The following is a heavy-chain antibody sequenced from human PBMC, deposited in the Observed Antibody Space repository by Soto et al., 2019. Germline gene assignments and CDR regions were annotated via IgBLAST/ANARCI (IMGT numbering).Heavy chain of an antibody. Sequence: EVQLVESGGGLVQPGGSLRLSCAVSGFTFSSYSMNWVRQAPGKGLEWVSYISSGSGTTYYADSVKGRFSISRDNANKSLYLQMNSLRVEDTAVYYCAKIGTYLRMDVWGQGTTVTVSS. D-gene: IGHD3-10*01. CDR3: AKIGTYLRMDV. CDR2: ISSGSGTT. CDR1: GFTFSSYS. V-gene: IGHV3-48*01. J-gene: IGHJ6*02.